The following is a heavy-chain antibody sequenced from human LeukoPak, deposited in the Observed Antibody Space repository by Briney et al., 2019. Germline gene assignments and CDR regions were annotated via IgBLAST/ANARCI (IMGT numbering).Heavy chain of an antibody. CDR2: INSDGSST. CDR3: ARAGQYYDSSGYYYYWYYYGMDV. V-gene: IGHV3-74*01. Sequence: GGSLRLSCAASGFTFSSYWMHWVRQAPGKGLVWVSRINSDGSSTSYADSVKGRFTISRDNAKNTLYLQMNSLRAEDTAVYYCARAGQYYDSSGYYYYWYYYGMDVWGQGTTVTVSS. J-gene: IGHJ6*02. CDR1: GFTFSSYW. D-gene: IGHD3-22*01.